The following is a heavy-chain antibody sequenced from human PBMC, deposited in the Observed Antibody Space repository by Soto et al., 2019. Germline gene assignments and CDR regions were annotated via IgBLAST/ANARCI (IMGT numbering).Heavy chain of an antibody. V-gene: IGHV4-30-2*01. CDR2: MYHSGSS. CDR3: ASFKVNDRELDY. D-gene: IGHD1-1*01. Sequence: QLQLQESGSGLVKPSQTLSLTCAVSGGSVSSGGYSWSWIRQPPGKGLEWIGYMYHSGSSYYNPSLKSRVTISVDRSKNQFSLKLSSVTAADTAMYYCASFKVNDRELDYWGQGTLVTVSS. J-gene: IGHJ4*02. CDR1: GGSVSSGGYS.